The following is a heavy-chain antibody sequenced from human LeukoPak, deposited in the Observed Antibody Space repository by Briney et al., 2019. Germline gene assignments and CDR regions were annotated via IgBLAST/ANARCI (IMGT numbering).Heavy chain of an antibody. CDR2: IYPGDSDT. CDR3: ARHWITMVRGVMEDAFDI. Sequence: GESLKISCKGSGYSFTSYWIGWVRQMPGKSLEWMGIIYPGDSDTRYSPSFQGQVTISADKSISTAYLQWSSLKASDTAMYYCARHWITMVRGVMEDAFDIWGQGTMVTVSS. V-gene: IGHV5-51*01. CDR1: GYSFTSYW. J-gene: IGHJ3*02. D-gene: IGHD3-10*01.